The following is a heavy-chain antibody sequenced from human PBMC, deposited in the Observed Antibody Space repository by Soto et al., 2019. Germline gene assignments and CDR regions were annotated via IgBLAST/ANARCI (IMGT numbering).Heavy chain of an antibody. D-gene: IGHD2-8*01. J-gene: IGHJ2*01. CDR1: GYTFTSYD. CDR2: MNPNSGNT. CDR3: ARGPKSKFRFVMVYVSDKNWYFDL. V-gene: IGHV1-8*01. Sequence: QVQLVQSGAEVKKPGASVKVSCKASGYTFTSYDINWVRQATGQGLEWMGWMNPNSGNTGYAQKVQGRVTMTRNTSISTAYMELSSLRSEDTAVYYCARGPKSKFRFVMVYVSDKNWYFDLWGRGTLVTVSS.